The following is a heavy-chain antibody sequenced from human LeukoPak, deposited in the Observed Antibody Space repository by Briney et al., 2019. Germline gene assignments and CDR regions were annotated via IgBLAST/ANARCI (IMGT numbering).Heavy chain of an antibody. CDR3: EAFYYDESGWGDASDM. CDR2: IKEDGSEK. V-gene: IGHV3-7*01. CDR1: GLTISSYW. J-gene: IGHJ3*02. D-gene: IGHD3-16*01. Sequence: QPGGSLRLSCAAPGLTISSYWMSWVRQAPGKGLEWVANIKEDGSEKYYVDSVKGRFTISRDNAKKSLYLQMNRLRAEDTAVYYCEAFYYDESGWGDASDMWGQGTMVTVSS.